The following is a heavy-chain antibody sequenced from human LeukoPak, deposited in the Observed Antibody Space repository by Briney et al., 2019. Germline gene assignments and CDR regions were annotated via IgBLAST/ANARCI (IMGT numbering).Heavy chain of an antibody. D-gene: IGHD3-10*01. V-gene: IGHV1-69*06. J-gene: IGHJ4*02. CDR2: IIPIFGTA. CDR3: ARVAQHGTAGVRGVMPYDY. CDR1: GGTFSSYA. Sequence: ASVKVSCKASGGTFSSYAISWVRQAPGQGLEWMGRIIPIFGTANYAQKFQGRVTITADKSTSTAYMELSSLRSEDTAVYYCARVAQHGTAGVRGVMPYDYWDQGTLVTVSS.